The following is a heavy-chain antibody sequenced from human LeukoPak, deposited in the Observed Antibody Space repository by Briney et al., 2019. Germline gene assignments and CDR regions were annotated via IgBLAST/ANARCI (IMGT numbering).Heavy chain of an antibody. D-gene: IGHD2-21*02. V-gene: IGHV3-23*01. CDR2: ISSSGGAT. Sequence: PGGSLRLSCAASGFTFSSNAMRWVRQAPGKGLEWVSAISSSGGATYYADSVEGRFTISRDNSKNTVSLQMNSLRAEDTAVYFCAGTAGHYYFDYWGRGTLVTVSS. J-gene: IGHJ4*02. CDR3: AGTAGHYYFDY. CDR1: GFTFSSNA.